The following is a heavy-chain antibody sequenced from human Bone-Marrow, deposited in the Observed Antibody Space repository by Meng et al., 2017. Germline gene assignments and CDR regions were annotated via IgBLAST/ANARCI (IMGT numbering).Heavy chain of an antibody. D-gene: IGHD6-13*01. CDR1: GGTFSSYA. V-gene: IGHV1-69*01. J-gene: IGHJ1*01. Sequence: VQVVEAGAEVKKPGSSVKVSCKASGGTFSSYAISWVRQAPGQGLEWMGGIIPIFGTANYAQKFQGRVTITADESTSTAYMELSSLRSEDTAVYYCAREGIAAASLQDWGQGTLVTVSS. CDR2: IIPIFGTA. CDR3: AREGIAAASLQD.